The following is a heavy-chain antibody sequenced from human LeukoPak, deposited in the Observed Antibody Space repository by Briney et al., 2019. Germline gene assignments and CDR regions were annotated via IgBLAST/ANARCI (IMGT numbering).Heavy chain of an antibody. CDR2: ISAYNGNT. CDR1: GYTFTSYG. J-gene: IGHJ6*02. D-gene: IGHD1-26*01. CDR3: ARDLRSYPFYYYYGMDV. Sequence: ASVKVSCKASGYTFTSYGISWVRQAPGQGLEWMGWISAYNGNTNYAQKLQGRDTMTTDTSTSTAYMELRSLRSDDTAVYYCARDLRSYPFYYYYGMDVWGQGTTVTVSS. V-gene: IGHV1-18*01.